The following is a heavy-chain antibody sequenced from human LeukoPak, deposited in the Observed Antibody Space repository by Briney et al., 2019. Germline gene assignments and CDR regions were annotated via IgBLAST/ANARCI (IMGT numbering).Heavy chain of an antibody. V-gene: IGHV3-15*01. D-gene: IGHD3-22*01. J-gene: IGHJ4*02. CDR1: GFTFSNAW. CDR2: IKSKTDGGTT. CDR3: TTDLRYYDSSGYYYPEDY. Sequence: PGGSLRLSCAASGFTFSNAWMSWVRQAPGKGLEWVGRIKSKTDGGTTDYAAPVKGRFTISRDDSKNTLYLQMNSLKTEDTAVYYCTTDLRYYDSSGYYYPEDYWGQGTLVTVSS.